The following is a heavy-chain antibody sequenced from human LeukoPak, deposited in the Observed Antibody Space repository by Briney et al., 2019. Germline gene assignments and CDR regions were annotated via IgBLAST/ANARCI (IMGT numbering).Heavy chain of an antibody. D-gene: IGHD5-12*01. Sequence: GGSLRLSCAASGFTFSDYWMHWVRQAPGKGLVWVSLIQHDGSGAMYADSVKGRFTISRDNAKNTLYLQMNSLRAEDTAVYFCAREVASAAFDYWGQGTPVTVSS. V-gene: IGHV3-74*03. J-gene: IGHJ4*02. CDR2: IQHDGSGA. CDR3: AREVASAAFDY. CDR1: GFTFSDYW.